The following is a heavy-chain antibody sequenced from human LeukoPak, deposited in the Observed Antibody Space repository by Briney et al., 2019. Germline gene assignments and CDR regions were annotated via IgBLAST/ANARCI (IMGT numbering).Heavy chain of an antibody. Sequence: GASVKVSCKASGYTFTGYYMHWVRQAPGQGLEWMGWINPNSGGTNYAQKFQGRVTMTRDTSISTAYMELSRLRSDDTAVYYCARSRYCSSTSCYSFDYWGQGTLVPVSS. J-gene: IGHJ4*02. D-gene: IGHD2-2*01. CDR3: ARSRYCSSTSCYSFDY. CDR1: GYTFTGYY. V-gene: IGHV1-2*02. CDR2: INPNSGGT.